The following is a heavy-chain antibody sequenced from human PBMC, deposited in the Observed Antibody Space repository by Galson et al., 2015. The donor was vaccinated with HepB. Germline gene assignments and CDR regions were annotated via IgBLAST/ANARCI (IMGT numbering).Heavy chain of an antibody. D-gene: IGHD3-3*01. Sequence: SVKVSCKASGYTFTGYYIHWVRQAPGQGLEWMGRINPNSGGTIFAQKFQGRVTVTRDTSISTASMELSRLTSDDTAVYFCARDAELRLLEWFREQYYFDYWGQGTLVTVSS. CDR1: GYTFTGYY. V-gene: IGHV1-2*02. J-gene: IGHJ4*02. CDR3: ARDAELRLLEWFREQYYFDY. CDR2: INPNSGGT.